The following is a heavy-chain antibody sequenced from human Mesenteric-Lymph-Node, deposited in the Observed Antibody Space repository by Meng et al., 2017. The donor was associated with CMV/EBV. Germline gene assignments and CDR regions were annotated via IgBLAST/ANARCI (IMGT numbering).Heavy chain of an antibody. V-gene: IGHV4-59*01. CDR2: IFYSEST. J-gene: IGHJ3*02. CDR1: GVSITNYY. D-gene: IGHD3-3*01. CDR3: ARENRGGITIFGVVQAFDI. Sequence: SETLSLTCTISGVSITNYYWSWIRQPPGRGLEWIGNIFYSESTNYNPSLKSRVTISVDTSKNQFSLKLSSVTAADTAVYYCARENRGGITIFGVVQAFDIWGQGTMVTVSS.